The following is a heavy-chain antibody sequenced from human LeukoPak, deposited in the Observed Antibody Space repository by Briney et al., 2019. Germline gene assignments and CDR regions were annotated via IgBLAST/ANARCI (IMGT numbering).Heavy chain of an antibody. J-gene: IGHJ4*02. V-gene: IGHV1-2*02. CDR3: ARVGYYYGSGSYYRTPIYFDY. D-gene: IGHD3-10*01. Sequence: ASVNVSCKASGYTFTGYYMHWVRQAPGQGLEWMGWINPNSGGTNYAQKFQGRVTMTRETSISTAYMELSRLRSDDTAVYYCARVGYYYGSGSYYRTPIYFDYWGQGTLVTVSS. CDR1: GYTFTGYY. CDR2: INPNSGGT.